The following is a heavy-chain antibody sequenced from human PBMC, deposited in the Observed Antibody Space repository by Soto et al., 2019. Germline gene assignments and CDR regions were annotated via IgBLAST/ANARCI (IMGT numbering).Heavy chain of an antibody. V-gene: IGHV3-53*01. Sequence: QLVESGGGLFQAGGSTRLSCLVSGFTVGRYDMAWVRQAPGKGLEWASIIQSGGATYYPDSAQGRFTISRDNSKNTVYLQMNSLRVEDMGVYSCVRVLYDSGVVDFWGQGSLITVS. CDR2: IQSGGAT. CDR1: GFTVGRYD. D-gene: IGHD5-12*01. CDR3: VRVLYDSGVVDF. J-gene: IGHJ4*02.